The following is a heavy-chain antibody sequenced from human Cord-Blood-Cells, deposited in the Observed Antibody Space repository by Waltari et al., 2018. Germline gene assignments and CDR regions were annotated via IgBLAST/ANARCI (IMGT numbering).Heavy chain of an antibody. CDR3: AISVGDYYYYGMDV. D-gene: IGHD2-2*01. Sequence: QAPGQGLEWMGGIIPIFGTANYAQKFQGRVTITADESTSTAYMELSSLRSEDTAVYYCAISVGDYYYYGMDVWGQGTTVTVSS. V-gene: IGHV1-69*01. CDR2: IIPIFGTA. J-gene: IGHJ6*02.